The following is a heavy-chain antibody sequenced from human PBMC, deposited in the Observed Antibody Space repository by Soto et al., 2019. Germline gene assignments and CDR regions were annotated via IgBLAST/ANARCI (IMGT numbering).Heavy chain of an antibody. Sequence: PGGHLRLSSAAARLTLRSQGMHWVRQAPGKGLEWVAVIWYDGSNKYYADSVKGRFTISRDNSKNTLYLQMNSLRAEDTAVYYCARTRGLVDYWGQGTLVTVSS. CDR2: IWYDGSNK. J-gene: IGHJ4*02. V-gene: IGHV3-33*01. CDR3: ARTRGLVDY. CDR1: RLTLRSQG. D-gene: IGHD3-10*01.